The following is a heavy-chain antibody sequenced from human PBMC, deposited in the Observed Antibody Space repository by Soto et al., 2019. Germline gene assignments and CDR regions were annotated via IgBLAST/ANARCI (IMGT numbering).Heavy chain of an antibody. J-gene: IGHJ4*01. CDR1: GFMFDSYG. CDR3: AREPGRIAVAGFDY. CDR2: ILYDGSEK. Sequence: QVQLVESGGGVVQPGRSLRLSCVASGFMFDSYGMHWVRQAPGKGLEWVAIILYDGSEKYHADSVKGRFTISRDNSKNTLYLQMTSLRAEDTALYYCAREPGRIAVAGFDYWGHGTLVTVSS. D-gene: IGHD6-19*01. V-gene: IGHV3-33*01.